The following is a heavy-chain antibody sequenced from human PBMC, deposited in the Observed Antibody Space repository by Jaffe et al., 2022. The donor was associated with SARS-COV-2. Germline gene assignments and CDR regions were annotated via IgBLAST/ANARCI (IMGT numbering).Heavy chain of an antibody. CDR1: GYTFTSYD. CDR2: MNPNSGNT. V-gene: IGHV1-8*01. D-gene: IGHD3-10*01. Sequence: QVQLVQSGAEVKKPGASVKVSCKASGYTFTSYDINWVRQATGQGLEWMGWMNPNSGNTGYAQKFQGRVTMTRNTSISTAYMELSSLRSEDTAVYYCARGWGRDTMVRGVIILRKAGYRWFDPWGQGTLVTVSS. J-gene: IGHJ5*02. CDR3: ARGWGRDTMVRGVIILRKAGYRWFDP.